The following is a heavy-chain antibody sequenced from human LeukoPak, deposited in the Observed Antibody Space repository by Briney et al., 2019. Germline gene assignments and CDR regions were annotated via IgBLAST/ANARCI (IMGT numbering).Heavy chain of an antibody. V-gene: IGHV4-34*01. CDR3: AAGYSSGWYLFDY. CDR2: INHSGST. D-gene: IGHD6-19*01. J-gene: IGHJ4*02. Sequence: SETPSLTCAVYGGSFSGYYWSWIRQPPGKGLEWIGEINHSGSTNYNPSLKSRVTISVDTSKNQFSLKLSSVTAADTAVYYCAAGYSSGWYLFDYWGQGTLVTVSS. CDR1: GGSFSGYY.